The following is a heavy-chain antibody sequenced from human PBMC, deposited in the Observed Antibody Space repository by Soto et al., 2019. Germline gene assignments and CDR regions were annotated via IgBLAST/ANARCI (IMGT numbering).Heavy chain of an antibody. CDR2: IKTDGSET. Sequence: GGSLRLSCAASGFTFSSFWMSWVRQAPGKGLEWVANIKTDGSETHYVDSVKGRFTISRDNPKTSLFLQMNSLRVEDTAVYFCTSDRYPRFYHGSGSYPYYWGPGTLVTVSS. CDR1: GFTFSSFW. J-gene: IGHJ4*02. D-gene: IGHD3-10*01. V-gene: IGHV3-7*03. CDR3: TSDRYPRFYHGSGSYPYY.